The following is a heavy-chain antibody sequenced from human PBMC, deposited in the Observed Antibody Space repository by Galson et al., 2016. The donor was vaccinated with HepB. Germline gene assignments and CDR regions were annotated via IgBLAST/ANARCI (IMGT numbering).Heavy chain of an antibody. CDR1: RLTFSTYW. V-gene: IGHV3-7*04. D-gene: IGHD1-20*01. J-gene: IGHJ3*02. CDR2: INQNGGRT. Sequence: SLRLSCAASRLTFSTYWMTWVRQAPGNGLEWVANINQNGGRTNYVDSVKGRFTISRDNAKNSLYLQMNSLRPEDTAIYYCARDRSPAQANNWNAALGIWGQGTWVPVPS. CDR3: ARDRSPAQANNWNAALGI.